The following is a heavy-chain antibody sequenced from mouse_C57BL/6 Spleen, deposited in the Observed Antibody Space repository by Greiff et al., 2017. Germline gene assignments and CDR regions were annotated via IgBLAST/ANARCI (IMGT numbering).Heavy chain of an antibody. D-gene: IGHD1-1*01. CDR3: ARGGYYGSSEYFDY. Sequence: EVQVVESGGDLVKPGGSLKLSCAASGFTFSSYGMSWVRQTPDKRLEWVATISSGGSYTYYPDSVKGRFTISRDNAKNTLYLQMSSLKSEDTAMYYCARGGYYGSSEYFDYWGQGTTLTVSS. V-gene: IGHV5-6*01. CDR2: ISSGGSYT. J-gene: IGHJ2*01. CDR1: GFTFSSYG.